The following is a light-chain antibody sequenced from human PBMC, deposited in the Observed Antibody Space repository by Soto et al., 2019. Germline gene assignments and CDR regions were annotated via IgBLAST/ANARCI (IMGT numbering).Light chain of an antibody. CDR3: CSDAYTSGWV. CDR1: SGDVLTYDG. CDR2: EGN. Sequence: QSALTQPASVSASPGQSITISCTGPSGDVLTYDGVSWYQHHPGKAPKLIIYEGNKRPSGVSHRFSGPKSGHMASLTISGLQAEDEADYYCCSDAYTSGWVFGGGTQLTVL. J-gene: IGLJ3*02. V-gene: IGLV2-23*01.